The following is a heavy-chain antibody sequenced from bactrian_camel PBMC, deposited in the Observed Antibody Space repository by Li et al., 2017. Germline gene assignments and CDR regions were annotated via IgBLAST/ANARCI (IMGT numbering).Heavy chain of an antibody. Sequence: HVQLVESGGGSVQVGGSLRLSCKYNYWTSLRKCMAWFRQFPGKEREGVAVLDTHGDIEYADSVKDRFTMSRANARRTLTQQMNNLKTEDTAVYYCAIGRCSSHDCGSAPRGQGTQVTVS. CDR2: LDTHGDI. J-gene: IGHJ4*01. V-gene: IGHV3S53*01. D-gene: IGHD6*01. CDR1: WTSLRKC.